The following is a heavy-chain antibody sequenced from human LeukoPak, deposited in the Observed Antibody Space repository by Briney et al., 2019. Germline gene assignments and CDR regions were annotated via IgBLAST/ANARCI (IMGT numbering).Heavy chain of an antibody. J-gene: IGHJ4*02. Sequence: ASVKDSCKASGYIFTSYAMNWVRQAPGQGLEWVGWINRNSGGTNYAQKFQGRVTMTRDTSISTAYMELSRLRSDDTAVYYCARERVTYYYGSGSYYWGQGTLVTVSS. V-gene: IGHV1-2*02. CDR1: GYIFTSYA. CDR3: ARERVTYYYGSGSYY. D-gene: IGHD3-10*01. CDR2: INRNSGGT.